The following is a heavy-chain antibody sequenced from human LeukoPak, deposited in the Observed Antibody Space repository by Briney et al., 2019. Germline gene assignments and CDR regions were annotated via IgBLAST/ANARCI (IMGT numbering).Heavy chain of an antibody. CDR2: IIPIFGTA. Sequence: SVKVSCKASGYTFTSYGISWVRQAPGQGLEWMGGIIPIFGTANYAQKFQGRVTITADESTSTAYMELSSLRSEDTAVYYCASHVLRYFDWLLNGDAFDIWGQGTMVTVSS. D-gene: IGHD3-9*01. CDR3: ASHVLRYFDWLLNGDAFDI. V-gene: IGHV1-69*13. CDR1: GYTFTSYG. J-gene: IGHJ3*02.